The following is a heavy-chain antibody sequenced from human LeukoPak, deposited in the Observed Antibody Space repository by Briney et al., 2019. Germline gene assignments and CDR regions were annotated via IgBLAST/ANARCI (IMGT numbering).Heavy chain of an antibody. D-gene: IGHD4-17*01. CDR3: ARAAPYYGDYVSIAFDI. V-gene: IGHV3-53*01. CDR1: GFTVSSNY. Sequence: GGSLRLSCAASGFTVSSNYMSWVRQAPGKGLEWVSVIYSGGSTYYADSVKGRFTISRDNSKNTLYLQMNSLRAEDTTVYYCARAAPYYGDYVSIAFDIWGQGTMVTVSS. J-gene: IGHJ3*02. CDR2: IYSGGST.